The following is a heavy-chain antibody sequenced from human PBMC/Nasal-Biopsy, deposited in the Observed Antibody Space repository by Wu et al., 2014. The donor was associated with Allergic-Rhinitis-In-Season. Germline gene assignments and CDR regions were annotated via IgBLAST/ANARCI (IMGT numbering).Heavy chain of an antibody. J-gene: IGHJ4*02. CDR2: IGGDGSYT. Sequence: LRLSCAASGFTFGDYYMTWIRQAPGKGLEWISYIGGDGSYTRYAASVQGRFTISRDNAKESLFLEMNSLRAEDTALYYCARRLVGASASTLFDYWGQGTLVTVSS. D-gene: IGHD1-26*01. V-gene: IGHV3-11*03. CDR3: ARRLVGASASTLFDY. CDR1: GFTFGDYY.